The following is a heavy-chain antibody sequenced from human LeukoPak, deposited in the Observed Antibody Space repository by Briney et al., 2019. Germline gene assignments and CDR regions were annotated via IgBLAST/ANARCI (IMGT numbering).Heavy chain of an antibody. D-gene: IGHD2-2*01. CDR1: GYTFTSYG. CDR2: ISAYNGNT. Sequence: ASVKVSCKASGYTFTSYGISWVRQAPGQGLEWMGWISAYNGNTNYAQKLQGRVTMTTDTSTSTAYMELRSLRSDDTAVYYCARDGEDIVVVPAAQLFDYWGQGTLVTVSS. J-gene: IGHJ4*02. CDR3: ARDGEDIVVVPAAQLFDY. V-gene: IGHV1-18*01.